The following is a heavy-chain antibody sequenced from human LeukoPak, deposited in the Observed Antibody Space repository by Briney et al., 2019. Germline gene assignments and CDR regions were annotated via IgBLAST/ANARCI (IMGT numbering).Heavy chain of an antibody. CDR1: RFTFSSYW. CDR3: ARDFSGYYYLQH. D-gene: IGHD3-22*01. V-gene: IGHV3-30*03. Sequence: GGSLRLSCAASRFTFSSYWMSWVRQAPGKGLEWVAVISYDGSNKYYADSVKGRFTISRDNSKNTLYLQMNSLRAEDTAVYYCARDFSGYYYLQHWGQGTLVTVSS. CDR2: ISYDGSNK. J-gene: IGHJ1*01.